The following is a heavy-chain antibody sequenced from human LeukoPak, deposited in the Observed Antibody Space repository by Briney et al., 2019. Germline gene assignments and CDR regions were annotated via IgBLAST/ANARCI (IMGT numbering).Heavy chain of an antibody. CDR3: ARVAGTYYDFWSGWGSFDY. V-gene: IGHV4-59*12. Sequence: SETLSLTCTVSGGSISSYYWSWIRQPPGKGLEWIGYIYYSGSTNYNPSLKSRVTISVDRSKNQFSLKLSSVTAADTAVYYCARVAGTYYDFWSGWGSFDYWGQGTLVTVSS. J-gene: IGHJ4*02. CDR2: IYYSGST. D-gene: IGHD3-3*01. CDR1: GGSISSYY.